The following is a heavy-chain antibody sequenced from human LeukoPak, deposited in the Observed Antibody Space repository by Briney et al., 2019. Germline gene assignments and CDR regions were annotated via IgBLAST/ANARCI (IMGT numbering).Heavy chain of an antibody. V-gene: IGHV3-30*02. J-gene: IGHJ6*02. Sequence: AGGSLRLSCAASGFTFSTSGMHWVRQAPGKGLEWVAFIRHDGSDKYYADSVKGRFTISRDNSKNTLYLQMNSLRAEDTAVYYCARDEIEELLTGWGGMDVWGQGTTVTVSS. CDR1: GFTFSTSG. CDR2: IRHDGSDK. CDR3: ARDEIEELLTGWGGMDV. D-gene: IGHD3-10*01.